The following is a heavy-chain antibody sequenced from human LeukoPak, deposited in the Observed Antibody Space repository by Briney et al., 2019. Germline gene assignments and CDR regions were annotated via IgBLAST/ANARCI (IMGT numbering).Heavy chain of an antibody. CDR2: INSDGSST. V-gene: IGHV3-74*01. J-gene: IGHJ4*02. CDR1: GFTFSSYW. Sequence: GGSLRLSCAASGFTFSSYWMHWVRQAPGKGLVWVSRINSDGSSTSYADSVKGRFTISRDNAKNTLYLQMNSLRAEDTAVYYCARGGSGWYVGGSFDYWGQGTLVNVSS. CDR3: ARGGSGWYVGGSFDY. D-gene: IGHD6-19*01.